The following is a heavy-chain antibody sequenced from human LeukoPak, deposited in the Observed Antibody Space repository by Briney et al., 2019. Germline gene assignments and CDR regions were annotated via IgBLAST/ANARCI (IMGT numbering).Heavy chain of an antibody. J-gene: IGHJ6*03. Sequence: GGSLRLSCAASGFTFSSYGMHWVRQAPGKGLEWVAYIQYDGSNEQYADSVKGRFSISRDSSKNILYLQMNSLRAEDTAVYYCAKGLYYMDVWGKGTTVTVSS. CDR3: AKGLYYMDV. CDR1: GFTFSSYG. CDR2: IQYDGSNE. V-gene: IGHV3-30*02.